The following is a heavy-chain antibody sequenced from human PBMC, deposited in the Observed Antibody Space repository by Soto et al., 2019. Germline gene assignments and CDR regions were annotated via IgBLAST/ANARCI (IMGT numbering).Heavy chain of an antibody. CDR2: ISGSGGST. Sequence: GGSLRLSCAASGLTFSSYAMSWVRQAPGKGLEWVSAISGSGGSTYYADSVKGRFTISRDNSKNTLYLQMNSLRAEDTAVYYCAKDRSGYYYYFDYWGQGTLVTVSS. D-gene: IGHD3-22*01. V-gene: IGHV3-23*01. CDR1: GLTFSSYA. J-gene: IGHJ4*02. CDR3: AKDRSGYYYYFDY.